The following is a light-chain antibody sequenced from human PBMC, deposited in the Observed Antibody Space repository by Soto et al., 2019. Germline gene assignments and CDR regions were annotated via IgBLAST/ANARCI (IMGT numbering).Light chain of an antibody. CDR2: SHN. V-gene: IGLV1-44*01. CDR3: AAWDDSLNGPV. CDR1: SSNIGSNT. Sequence: QSVLTQPPSASGTPGQRVTISCSGSSSNIGSNTVNWYQQLPGTAPKLLIYSHNQRPSGVPDRFSGSKSGTSASLAISGLQSEDEADYYCAAWDDSLNGPVFGGGTKVTVL. J-gene: IGLJ2*01.